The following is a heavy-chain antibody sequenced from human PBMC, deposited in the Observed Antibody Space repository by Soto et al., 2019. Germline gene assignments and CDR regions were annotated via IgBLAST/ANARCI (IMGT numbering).Heavy chain of an antibody. CDR3: ARAATQTYFDY. J-gene: IGHJ4*02. Sequence: NPSETLSLTCAVSGGSISSGGYSWSWIRQPPGKGLEWIGYIYHSGSTYYNPSLKSRVTISVDRSKNQFSLKLSSVTAADTAVYYCARAATQTYFDYWGQGTLVTVSS. D-gene: IGHD2-15*01. CDR2: IYHSGST. CDR1: GGSISSGGYS. V-gene: IGHV4-30-2*01.